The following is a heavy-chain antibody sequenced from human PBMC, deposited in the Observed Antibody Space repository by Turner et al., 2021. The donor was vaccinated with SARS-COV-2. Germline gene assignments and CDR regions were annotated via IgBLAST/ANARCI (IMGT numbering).Heavy chain of an antibody. D-gene: IGHD3-3*01. CDR1: GGSFSGYF. J-gene: IGHJ4*02. CDR3: ARGQGWLQPPFGY. V-gene: IGHV4-34*01. CDR2: INHSGST. Sequence: QVQLQQWGAGLLKLSETLSLTCAVYGGSFSGYFWPWIRQPPGKGLEWIGEINHSGSTNYNPSLKSRVTISVDTSKNQFSLKLSAVTAADTAVYYCARGQGWLQPPFGYWGQGTLVTVSS.